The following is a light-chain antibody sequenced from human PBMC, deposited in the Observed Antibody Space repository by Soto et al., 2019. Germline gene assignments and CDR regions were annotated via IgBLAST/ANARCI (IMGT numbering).Light chain of an antibody. V-gene: IGKV3-11*01. CDR3: QQRSSWPLT. Sequence: EIVLTQSPATLSLSPGERATLSCRASQSVSTFLAWYQQKPGQAPRLFIYDASNRATGIPARFSGSGSGTDFTLTISSLESEDFAVYYCQQRSSWPLTFGGGTKVESK. CDR1: QSVSTF. J-gene: IGKJ4*01. CDR2: DAS.